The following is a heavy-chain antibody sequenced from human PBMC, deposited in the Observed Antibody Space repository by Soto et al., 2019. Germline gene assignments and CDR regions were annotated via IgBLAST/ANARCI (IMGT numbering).Heavy chain of an antibody. V-gene: IGHV3-33*06. CDR2: IWYDGSNK. CDR1: GFTFSSYG. CDR3: AKSRGDSWTTYFFDY. Sequence: GGSLRLSCAASGFTFSSYGMHWVRQAPGKGLEWVAVIWYDGSNKYYADSVKGRFTISRDNSKNTLYLQMNSLRADDTAVYFCAKSRGDSWTTYFFDYWGQGALVTVSS. D-gene: IGHD4-4*01. J-gene: IGHJ4*02.